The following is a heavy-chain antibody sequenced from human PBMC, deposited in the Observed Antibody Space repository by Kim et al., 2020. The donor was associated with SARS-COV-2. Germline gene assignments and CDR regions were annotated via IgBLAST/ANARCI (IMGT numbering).Heavy chain of an antibody. CDR2: VYYTGST. J-gene: IGHJ4*02. V-gene: IGHV4-39*01. D-gene: IGHD4-17*01. Sequence: SETLSLTCTVSGASISSSGYYWGWIRQPPGKGLEGIGSVYYTGSTYYNPALKSRVTISVDTSKNQYSLKLSPVTAAYTAVYYWARHFRGTSIRCLGLFQFYYLGQRTLVTVSS. CDR1: GASISSSGYY. CDR3: ARHFRGTSIRCLGLFQFYY.